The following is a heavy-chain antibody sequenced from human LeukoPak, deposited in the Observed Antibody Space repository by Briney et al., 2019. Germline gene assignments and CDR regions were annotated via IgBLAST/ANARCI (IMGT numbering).Heavy chain of an antibody. CDR2: ISSSGSGGST. J-gene: IGHJ4*02. CDR3: AKGPGYSGYGDY. CDR1: GFTFSSYA. V-gene: IGHV3-23*01. Sequence: GGSLRLSCAASGFTFSSYAMSWVRQAPGKGLEWVSGISSSGSGGSTYYADSVKGRFTISRDNSKNTLYLQMNSLRAEDTAVYYCAKGPGYSGYGDYWGQGTLVTISS. D-gene: IGHD5-12*01.